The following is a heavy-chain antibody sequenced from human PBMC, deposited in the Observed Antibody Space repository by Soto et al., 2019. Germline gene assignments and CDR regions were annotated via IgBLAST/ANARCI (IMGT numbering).Heavy chain of an antibody. J-gene: IGHJ4*02. Sequence: QVQLVQSGAEVKKPGSSVKVSCKASGGTFSSYSITWVRQAPGQGLEWMGGITPMFGTPNYAQKSRGRVTISADESTSTAYMEVSSLISEDTAMYLCARDGTLYDSRAYYYLFWGQGTLVTVAS. D-gene: IGHD3-22*01. V-gene: IGHV1-69*01. CDR2: ITPMFGTP. CDR1: GGTFSSYS. CDR3: ARDGTLYDSRAYYYLF.